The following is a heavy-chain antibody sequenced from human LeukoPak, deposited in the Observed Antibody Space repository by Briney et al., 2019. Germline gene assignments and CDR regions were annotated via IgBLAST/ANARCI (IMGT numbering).Heavy chain of an antibody. Sequence: PGRSLRLSCAASSGLMFSSHGIHLVRQAPGKGLEWVAVIWYDGSNEYYADSVKGRFTISRDNSKNTLYLQMNSLRAEDTAVYYCARARNNYDSSGYSALDYWGQGTLVTVSS. CDR1: GLMFSSHG. CDR3: ARARNNYDSSGYSALDY. CDR2: IWYDGSNE. V-gene: IGHV3-33*01. J-gene: IGHJ4*02. D-gene: IGHD3-22*01.